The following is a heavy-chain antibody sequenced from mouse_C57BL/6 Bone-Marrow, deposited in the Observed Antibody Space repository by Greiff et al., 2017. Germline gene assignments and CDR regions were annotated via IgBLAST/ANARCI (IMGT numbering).Heavy chain of an antibody. J-gene: IGHJ2*01. V-gene: IGHV1-53*01. CDR3: ARWGDFITTVVAFDY. Sequence: VQLQQPGTELVKPGASVKLSCKASGYTFTSYWMHWVKPRPGQGLEWIGNINPSNGGTNYNEKFKSKATLTVDKSSSTAYMQLSSLTSEDSAVYYCARWGDFITTVVAFDYWGQGTTLTVSS. CDR1: GYTFTSYW. D-gene: IGHD1-1*01. CDR2: INPSNGGT.